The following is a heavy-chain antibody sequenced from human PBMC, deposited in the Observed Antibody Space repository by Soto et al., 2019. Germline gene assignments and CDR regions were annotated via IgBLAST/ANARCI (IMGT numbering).Heavy chain of an antibody. CDR2: INSDGSST. CDR1: GFTLSSYW. D-gene: IGHD6-19*01. J-gene: IGHJ4*02. CDR3: AVAMAGPTAIGY. V-gene: IGHV3-74*01. Sequence: EVQLVESGGGLVQPGGSLRLSCAASGFTLSSYWMHWVRQVPGKGLVWVSRINSDGSSTTYADSVKGRFTISRDNAKNTLYLQMNSLRAEDTAVYYCAVAMAGPTAIGYWGQGTLVTVSS.